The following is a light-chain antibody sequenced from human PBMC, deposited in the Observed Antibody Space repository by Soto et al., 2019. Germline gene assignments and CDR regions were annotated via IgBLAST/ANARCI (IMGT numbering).Light chain of an antibody. CDR3: QQYDNLPLT. Sequence: DIQMTQSPSSLSASVGDRVTITCQASQDISNYLNWYQQKPGKAPKLLIYDASNLETGVPSRFRGRDSGTDFTFTIGLMQPDDIATYYCQQYDNLPLTFGPGTKVDIK. CDR2: DAS. CDR1: QDISNY. J-gene: IGKJ3*01. V-gene: IGKV1-33*01.